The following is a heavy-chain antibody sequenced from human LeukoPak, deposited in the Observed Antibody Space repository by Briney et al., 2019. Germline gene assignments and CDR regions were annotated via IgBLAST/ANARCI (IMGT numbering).Heavy chain of an antibody. CDR3: AREAMVAEDFDY. J-gene: IGHJ4*02. Sequence: GGSLTLSCAASGFTFSSYSMNWVRQPPGKGLEWVSSISSSSSYIYYADSVKGRFTISRDNAKNSLYLQMNSLRADDTAVYYCAREAMVAEDFDYWGQGTLVTVSS. CDR2: ISSSSSYI. CDR1: GFTFSSYS. V-gene: IGHV3-21*01. D-gene: IGHD5-18*01.